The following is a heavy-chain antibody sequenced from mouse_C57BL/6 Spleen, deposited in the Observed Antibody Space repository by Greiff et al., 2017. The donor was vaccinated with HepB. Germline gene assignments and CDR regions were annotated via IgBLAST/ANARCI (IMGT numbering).Heavy chain of an antibody. CDR1: GYTFTSYT. CDR3: AYYDYEDFDY. CDR2: INPSSGYT. J-gene: IGHJ2*01. Sequence: VQLQQSGAELARPGASVTMSCKASGYTFTSYTMHWVKQRPGQGLEWIGYINPSSGYTKYNQKFKDKATLTADKYSSKAYMQLSSLTSEDSAVYYCAYYDYEDFDYWGQGTTLTVSS. V-gene: IGHV1-4*01. D-gene: IGHD2-4*01.